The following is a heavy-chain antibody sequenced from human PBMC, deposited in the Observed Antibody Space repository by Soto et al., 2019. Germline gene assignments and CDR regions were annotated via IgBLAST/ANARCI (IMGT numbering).Heavy chain of an antibody. J-gene: IGHJ6*02. CDR3: ASVLLGYCSGGSCPTPYYYYGMDV. CDR1: GGSISSGDYY. D-gene: IGHD2-15*01. Sequence: PSETLSLTCTVSGGSISSGDYYWSWIRQPPGKGLEWIGYIYYSGSTYYNPSLKSRVTISVDTSKNQFSLKLSSVTAADTAMYYCASVLLGYCSGGSCPTPYYYYGMDVWGQGTTVTISS. CDR2: IYYSGST. V-gene: IGHV4-30-4*01.